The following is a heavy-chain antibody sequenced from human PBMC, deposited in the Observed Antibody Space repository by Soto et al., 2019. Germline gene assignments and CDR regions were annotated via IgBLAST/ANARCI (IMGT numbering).Heavy chain of an antibody. V-gene: IGHV1-8*01. Sequence: ASVKVSCKASGYTFTSYDINWVRQATGQGLEWMGWMNPNSGNTGYAQKFQGRVTMTRNTSISTAYMELSSLRSEDTAVYYCARVVNGPGNYYYMDVWGKGTTVTVSS. J-gene: IGHJ6*03. CDR1: GYTFTSYD. CDR2: MNPNSGNT. CDR3: ARVVNGPGNYYYMDV. D-gene: IGHD1-1*01.